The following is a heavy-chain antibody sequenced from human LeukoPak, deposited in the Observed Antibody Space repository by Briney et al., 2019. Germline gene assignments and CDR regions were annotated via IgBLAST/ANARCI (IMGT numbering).Heavy chain of an antibody. CDR3: VKSPSDGLDV. J-gene: IGHJ6*02. V-gene: IGHV3-64D*09. CDR2: IFANGDIT. Sequence: SGGSLRLSCSASGFTFSTYPMHWVRQAPGKGLEYVSTIFANGDITSYAASVKGRFTTSRDNSKNTLYLQMSSLRPEDTAVYYCVKSPSDGLDVWSRGATVTVSS. CDR1: GFTFSTYP.